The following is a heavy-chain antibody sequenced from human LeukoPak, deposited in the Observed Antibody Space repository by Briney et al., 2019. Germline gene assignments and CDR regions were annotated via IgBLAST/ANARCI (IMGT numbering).Heavy chain of an antibody. CDR1: GGSISSGDYY. CDR3: ARDHGSGSYSMDV. Sequence: PSGTLSLTCTVSGGSISSGDYYWSWIRQPPGKGLGWIGYIYYSGSTYYNPSLKSRVTISVDTSKNQFSLKLSSVTAADTAVYYCARDHGSGSYSMDVWGQGTTVTVSS. V-gene: IGHV4-30-4*01. D-gene: IGHD3-10*01. CDR2: IYYSGST. J-gene: IGHJ6*02.